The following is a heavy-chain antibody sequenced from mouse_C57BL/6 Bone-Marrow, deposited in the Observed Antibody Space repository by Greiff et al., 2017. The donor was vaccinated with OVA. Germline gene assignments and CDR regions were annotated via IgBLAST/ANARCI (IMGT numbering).Heavy chain of an antibody. CDR2: ISDGGSYT. CDR1: GFTFSSYA. Sequence: EVMLVESGGGLVKPGGSLKLSCAASGFTFSSYAMSWVRQTPEKRLEWVATISDGGSYTYYPDNVKGRFTISRDNAKNNLYLQMSHLKSEDTAMYYCARDRGYYGSSPWFAYWGQGTLVTVSA. CDR3: ARDRGYYGSSPWFAY. J-gene: IGHJ3*01. D-gene: IGHD1-1*01. V-gene: IGHV5-4*01.